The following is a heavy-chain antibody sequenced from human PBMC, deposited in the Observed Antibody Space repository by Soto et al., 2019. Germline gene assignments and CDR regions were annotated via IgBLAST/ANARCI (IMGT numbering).Heavy chain of an antibody. CDR1: GGSFSGYY. V-gene: IGHV4-34*01. CDR2: INHSGST. CDR3: ARVHRSSWYPPPRTYGMDV. Sequence: QVQLQQWGAGLLKPSETLSLTCAVYGGSFSGYYWSWIRQPPGQGLEWSGEINHSGSTHYNPSLKSRVTIAVDTSKNQFSLQLSPVTAADTAVYYCARVHRSSWYPPPRTYGMDVWGQGTTVTVSS. D-gene: IGHD6-13*01. J-gene: IGHJ6*02.